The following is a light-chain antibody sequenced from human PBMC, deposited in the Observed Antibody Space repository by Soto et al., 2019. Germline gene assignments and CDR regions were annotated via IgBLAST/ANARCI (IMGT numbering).Light chain of an antibody. Sequence: EIVMTQSPATLSLSPGERATLSCRASQRITTVAWYQQKPGQAPRLLIYGASSRATVIPDRFSGSGSGTDFTLTISRLEPEDFTVYYCQQYSSSPPLTFGGGTKVDIK. J-gene: IGKJ4*01. V-gene: IGKV3-20*01. CDR3: QQYSSSPPLT. CDR2: GAS. CDR1: QRITT.